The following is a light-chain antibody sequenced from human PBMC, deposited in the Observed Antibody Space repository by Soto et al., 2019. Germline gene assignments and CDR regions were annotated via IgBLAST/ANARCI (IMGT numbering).Light chain of an antibody. Sequence: QSALTQPASVSGSPGQSITISCTGTSSDVGGYNYVSWYQQHPGKAPKLMIYDVSNRPSGVSNRFSGSKSGNTASLTISGRQAEDEEDYYCSSYTSSSTPWVFGGGTKLTVL. CDR3: SSYTSSSTPWV. J-gene: IGLJ3*02. CDR1: SSDVGGYNY. V-gene: IGLV2-14*01. CDR2: DVS.